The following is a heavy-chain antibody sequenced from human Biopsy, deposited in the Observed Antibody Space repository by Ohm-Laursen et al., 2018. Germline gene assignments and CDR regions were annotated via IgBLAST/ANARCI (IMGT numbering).Heavy chain of an antibody. V-gene: IGHV4-59*08. D-gene: IGHD6-19*01. CDR2: ISYSGST. CDR3: AKHGSGWTGDDALHI. CDR1: GGSISGSS. Sequence: SDTLSLTCTVSGGSISGSSWSWIRQAPGRGLEWVGNISYSGSTSNNPSLKSRITISVDTSKNQISLKVTSVTAADTAVYYCAKHGSGWTGDDALHIWGQGTMVTVSS. J-gene: IGHJ3*02.